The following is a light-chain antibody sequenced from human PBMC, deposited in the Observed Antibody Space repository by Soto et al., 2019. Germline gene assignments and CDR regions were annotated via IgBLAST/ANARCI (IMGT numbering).Light chain of an antibody. CDR3: QQYNNWPLAWT. CDR1: QSVSSN. V-gene: IGKV3-15*01. J-gene: IGKJ1*01. CDR2: GAS. Sequence: ETVMTQSPATLSVSPGERATLSCRASQSVSSNLAWYQQKPGQAPRLLIYGASTRATGIPARFSGSGSGTEFTLTISSLQSEDFAVYYCQQYNNWPLAWTFGQGTKVDIK.